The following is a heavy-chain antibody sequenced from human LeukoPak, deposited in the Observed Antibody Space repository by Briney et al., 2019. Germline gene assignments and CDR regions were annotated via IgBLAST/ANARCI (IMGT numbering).Heavy chain of an antibody. CDR1: GFTFSSYA. CDR3: ARGHPFLYYCGSGIYWFDP. V-gene: IGHV3-48*01. D-gene: IGHD3-10*01. CDR2: TSSSSGST. J-gene: IGHJ5*02. Sequence: PGGSLRLSCAASGFTFSSYAMNWVRQAPGKGLEWLSFTSSSSGSTHYADSVKGRFTISRDNAKNSLHLQMNSLRAEDTAVYYRARGHPFLYYCGSGIYWFDPWGQGTLVTVSS.